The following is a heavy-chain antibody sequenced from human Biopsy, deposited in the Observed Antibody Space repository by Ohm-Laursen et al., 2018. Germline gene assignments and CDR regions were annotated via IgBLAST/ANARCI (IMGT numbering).Heavy chain of an antibody. CDR3: AIEGGTYSKPFDY. CDR2: IIPIFGTA. J-gene: IGHJ4*02. V-gene: IGHV1-69*05. CDR1: GGTFSSYA. D-gene: IGHD1-26*01. Sequence: SSVKVSCKASGGTFSSYAISWVRQAPGQGLEWMGGIIPIFGTANYAQKFQGRVTMTTDTSAATAYMELRSLRSDDTAVYYCAIEGGTYSKPFDYWGQGSQVIVSS.